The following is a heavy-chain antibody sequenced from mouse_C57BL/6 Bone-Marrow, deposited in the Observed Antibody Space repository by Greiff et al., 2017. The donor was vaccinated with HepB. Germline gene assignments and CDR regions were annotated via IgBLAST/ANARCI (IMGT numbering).Heavy chain of an antibody. J-gene: IGHJ3*01. CDR1: GFTFSDYY. CDR2: ISTGGGST. V-gene: IGHV5-12*01. Sequence: EVQLVESGGGLVQPGGSLKLSCAASGFTFSDYYMYWVRQTPEKRLEWVAYISTGGGSTYYPDTVKGRFTLSRDNATNTLYLQMSRLKSEDPAMYYCARMKNDSNDGFAYWGQGTLVTVSA. CDR3: ARMKNDSNDGFAY. D-gene: IGHD2-12*01.